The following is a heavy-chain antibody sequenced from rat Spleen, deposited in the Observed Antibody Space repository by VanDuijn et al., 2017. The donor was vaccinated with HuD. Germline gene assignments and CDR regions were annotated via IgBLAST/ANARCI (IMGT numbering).Heavy chain of an antibody. CDR3: ARHMAGLYVMDA. CDR1: GFTFSNYG. D-gene: IGHD1-3*01. J-gene: IGHJ4*01. Sequence: EVQLVESGGGLVQPGRSLKLSCAASGFTFSNYGMAWVRQAPTKGLEWVASISTGGGHTYYRDSVKGRFTISRGNAKNTLSLQMDSLRSEDTATYYCARHMAGLYVMDAWGQGASVTVSS. CDR2: ISTGGGHT. V-gene: IGHV5S13*01.